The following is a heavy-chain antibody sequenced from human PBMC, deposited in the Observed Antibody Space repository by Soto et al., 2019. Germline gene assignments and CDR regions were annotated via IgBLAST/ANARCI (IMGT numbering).Heavy chain of an antibody. J-gene: IGHJ6*02. Sequence: SETLSLTCTVSGGSISCGGYYWSWIRQHPGKGLEWIGYIYYSGSTYYYPSLKSRVTISVDTSKNQFSLKLSSVTAAVTAVYYCARDTLYYYGSGSGPYGMDVWGQGTTVTRLL. D-gene: IGHD3-10*01. CDR3: ARDTLYYYGSGSGPYGMDV. V-gene: IGHV4-31*03. CDR1: GGSISCGGYY. CDR2: IYYSGST.